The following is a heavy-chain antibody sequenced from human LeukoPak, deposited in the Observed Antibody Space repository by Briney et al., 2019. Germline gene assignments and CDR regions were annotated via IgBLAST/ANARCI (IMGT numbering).Heavy chain of an antibody. Sequence: SGTLSLTCTDSGVSISRSISYWGWIRQPPGEGLVWIGSIYYCGNPYYNPSLKSRVTISVDTSKKQSSLKLNSVTAADTAVYYRARDTTSYAPSPYYDYYYMDVWGKGTTVTIS. CDR2: IYYCGNP. CDR3: ARDTTSYAPSPYYDYYYMDV. J-gene: IGHJ6*03. V-gene: IGHV4-39*07. D-gene: IGHD1-26*01. CDR1: GVSISRSISY.